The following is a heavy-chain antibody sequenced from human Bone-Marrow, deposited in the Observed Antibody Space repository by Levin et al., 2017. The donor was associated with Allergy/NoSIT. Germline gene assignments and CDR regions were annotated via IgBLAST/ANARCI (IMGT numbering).Heavy chain of an antibody. D-gene: IGHD3-16*01. CDR3: ARDRVQWGMITFGGASL. J-gene: IGHJ4*02. V-gene: IGHV3-30*04. Sequence: GGSLRLSCAASGFTFSSYAMHWVRQAPGKGLEWVAVISYDGSNKYYADSVKGRFTISRDNSKNSLYLQMNSLRAEDTAVYYCARDRVQWGMITFGGASLWGQGTLVTVSS. CDR1: GFTFSSYA. CDR2: ISYDGSNK.